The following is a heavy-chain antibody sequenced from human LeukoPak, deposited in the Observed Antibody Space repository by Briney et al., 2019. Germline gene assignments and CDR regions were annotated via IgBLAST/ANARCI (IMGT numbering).Heavy chain of an antibody. D-gene: IGHD5-24*01. CDR3: AKERMAATDY. CDR2: ITATGSRT. J-gene: IGHJ4*02. Sequence: GGSLRLSCTASGLTFGSYTMSWVRQAPGKGLEWVSGITATGSRTYYADSVKGRFTISRDNSKNTLYLQMNSLRAEDTAVYYCAKERMAATDYWGQGTLVTVSS. CDR1: GLTFGSYT. V-gene: IGHV3-23*01.